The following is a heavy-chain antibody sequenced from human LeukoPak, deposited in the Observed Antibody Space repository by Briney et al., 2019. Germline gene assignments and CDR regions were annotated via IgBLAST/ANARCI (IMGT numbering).Heavy chain of an antibody. CDR2: IKEDGSRN. V-gene: IGHV3-7*05. D-gene: IGHD6-19*01. CDR1: GFTFSNYW. J-gene: IGHJ4*02. CDR3: ARQLSGWYDADPY. Sequence: GGSLRLSCAAPGFTFSNYWMSWVRQAPGKGLEWVANIKEDGSRNHYVDSVKGRFTISRDNAKGSLYLQMNSLRAEDTAVYYCARQLSGWYDADPYWGQGTLVTVSS.